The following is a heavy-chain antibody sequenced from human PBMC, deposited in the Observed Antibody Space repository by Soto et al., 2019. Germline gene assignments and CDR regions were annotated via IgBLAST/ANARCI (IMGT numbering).Heavy chain of an antibody. J-gene: IGHJ4*02. Sequence: ASVKVSCKASGYTFTSYYIHWVRQAPGQGLEWMGIINPSGGSTSYAQKFQGRVTMTRDTSTSTVYMELSSLRSEDTAVYYCARENSSTSWFMTTVTPFDYWGQGTLVTVSS. CDR1: GYTFTSYY. V-gene: IGHV1-46*01. D-gene: IGHD4-4*01. CDR3: ARENSSTSWFMTTVTPFDY. CDR2: INPSGGST.